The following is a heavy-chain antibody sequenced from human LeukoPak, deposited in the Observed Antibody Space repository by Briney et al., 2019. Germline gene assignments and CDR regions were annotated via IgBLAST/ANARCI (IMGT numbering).Heavy chain of an antibody. CDR2: IYYTGST. D-gene: IGHD3-10*01. J-gene: IGHJ5*02. V-gene: IGHV4-31*03. CDR1: GDSIRSGGYY. Sequence: SETLSLTCNVSGDSIRSGGYYWSWIRQHPGKGLECIGYIYYTGSTHYNPSPKSRATISVDTSKNQFSLKLSSVTAADTAVYYCARRDHYGSGSSLGWFDLWGQGTLVTDSS. CDR3: ARRDHYGSGSSLGWFDL.